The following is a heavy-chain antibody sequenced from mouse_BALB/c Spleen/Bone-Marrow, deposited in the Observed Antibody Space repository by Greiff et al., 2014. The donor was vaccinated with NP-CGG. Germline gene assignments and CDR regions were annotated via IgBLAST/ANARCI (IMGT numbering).Heavy chain of an antibody. Sequence: QVQLQQSRPGLVAPSQSLSITCTVSGFSLTTYGVHWVRQPPGKGLEWLGVLWADGSTDYNSALMSRLSISKDNSKSQVFLKMNSLQTDDTAMYYCARITTATGAMDYWGQGTSVTVSS. CDR3: ARITTATGAMDY. D-gene: IGHD1-2*01. V-gene: IGHV2-9*02. CDR1: GFSLTTYG. J-gene: IGHJ4*01. CDR2: LWADGST.